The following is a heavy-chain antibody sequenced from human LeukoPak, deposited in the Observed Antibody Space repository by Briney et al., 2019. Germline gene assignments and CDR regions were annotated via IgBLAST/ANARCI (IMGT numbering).Heavy chain of an antibody. V-gene: IGHV1-2*02. CDR1: GYSFTGYY. Sequence: ASVKVSCKASGYSFTGYYMHWVRQAPGQGLEWMGWINPNSGGTNYAQKFQGRVTMTRDTSISTAYMELSRLRSDDTAVYYCARDHGRAAAGRSFDYWGQGTLVTVSS. D-gene: IGHD6-13*01. CDR3: ARDHGRAAAGRSFDY. CDR2: INPNSGGT. J-gene: IGHJ4*02.